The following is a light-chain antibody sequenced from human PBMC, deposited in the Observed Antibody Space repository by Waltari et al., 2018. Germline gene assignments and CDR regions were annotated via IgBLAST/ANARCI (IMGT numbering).Light chain of an antibody. V-gene: IGLV2-14*03. Sequence: QSALAQPASVSGSPGQSITIPCTGTGSDVGGYNYVSWYQQHPDKAPRLIIYDVTNLPSGVSNRFSGSKSGNTASLTISGLQAADEADYYCSSYATSNILLFGGGTKLTVL. CDR1: GSDVGGYNY. CDR2: DVT. J-gene: IGLJ2*01. CDR3: SSYATSNILL.